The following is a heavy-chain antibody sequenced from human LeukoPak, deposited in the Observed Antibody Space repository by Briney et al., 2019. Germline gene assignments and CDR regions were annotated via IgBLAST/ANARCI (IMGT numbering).Heavy chain of an antibody. CDR3: ATDRPGEGLFDY. V-gene: IGHV1-24*01. D-gene: IGHD3-16*01. CDR2: FDPEDGET. CDR1: GYTLTELS. Sequence: ASVKVSCEVSGYTLTELSMHWVRQAPGKGLEWMGGFDPEDGETIYAQKFQGRVTMTEDTSTDTAYMELSSLRSEDTAVYYCATDRPGEGLFDYWGQGTLVTVSS. J-gene: IGHJ4*02.